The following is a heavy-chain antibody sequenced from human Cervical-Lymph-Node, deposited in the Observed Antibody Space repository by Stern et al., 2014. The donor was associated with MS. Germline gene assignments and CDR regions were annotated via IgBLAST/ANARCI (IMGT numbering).Heavy chain of an antibody. V-gene: IGHV4-38-2*02. J-gene: IGHJ4*02. D-gene: IGHD4-17*01. CDR3: ARWGYGDYEADY. Sequence: QLQLQESGPRLVKPSETLSLTCSVSPYSISSGYYWAWIRQSPGKGLEGIGPTNRSGSTYYNPSLKSRVTISADTSKNQFFLMLTSVAAADTAVYYCARWGYGDYEADYWGQGTLVTVSS. CDR1: PYSISSGYY. CDR2: TNRSGST.